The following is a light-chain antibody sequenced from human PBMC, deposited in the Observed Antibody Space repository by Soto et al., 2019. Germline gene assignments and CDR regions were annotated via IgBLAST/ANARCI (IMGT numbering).Light chain of an antibody. CDR2: DAS. CDR1: QDITNH. CDR3: QKYDGEPQ. V-gene: IGKV1-33*01. Sequence: DIQMTQSPSSLSASVGDTVTITCQASQDITNHLNWYQHKPGKAPNLLIYDASHLETGVPSRFTESGSGTYFTLTISSRQSEDIATYYCQKYDGEPQFGPGTRVDF. J-gene: IGKJ3*01.